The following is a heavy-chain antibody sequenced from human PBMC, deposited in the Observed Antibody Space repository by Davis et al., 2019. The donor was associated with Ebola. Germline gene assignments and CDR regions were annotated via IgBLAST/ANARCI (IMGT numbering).Heavy chain of an antibody. CDR3: ARRNYFGSNGYQY. Sequence: ASVKVSCKASGYTFTDYNIHWMRQAPGQGLEWLGRVILKSGATNYAQKLQGRVTITADKSTSTAYMELSSLRSEDTAVYYCARRNYFGSNGYQYWGQGTLVTVSS. CDR2: VILKSGAT. V-gene: IGHV1-2*06. J-gene: IGHJ4*02. D-gene: IGHD3-22*01. CDR1: GYTFTDYN.